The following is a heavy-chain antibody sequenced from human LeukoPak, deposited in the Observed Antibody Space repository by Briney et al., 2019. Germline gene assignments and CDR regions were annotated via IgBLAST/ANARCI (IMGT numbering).Heavy chain of an antibody. CDR3: ARGGRDYVWGSFLYYFDY. Sequence: GGSLRLSCAASGFTVSSNYMSWVRQAPGKGLEWVSVIYSGGSTYYADSVKGRFTISRDNSKNTLYLQMNSLRAEDTAVYYCARGGRDYVWGSFLYYFDYWGQGTLVTVSS. V-gene: IGHV3-53*01. CDR1: GFTVSSNY. D-gene: IGHD3-16*01. CDR2: IYSGGST. J-gene: IGHJ4*02.